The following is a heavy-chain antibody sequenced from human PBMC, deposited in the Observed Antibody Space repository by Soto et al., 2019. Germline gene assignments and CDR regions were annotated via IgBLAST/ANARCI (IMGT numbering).Heavy chain of an antibody. CDR2: IYYSGST. V-gene: IGHV4-39*01. Sequence: PSETLSLTCTVSGGSISSSSYYWGWIRQPPGKGLEWIGSIYYSGSTYYNPSLKSRVTISVDTSKNQFSLKLSSVTAADTAVYYCAIVVPAVYFDYWGQGTLVTVSS. CDR1: GGSISSSSYY. J-gene: IGHJ4*02. D-gene: IGHD2-2*01. CDR3: AIVVPAVYFDY.